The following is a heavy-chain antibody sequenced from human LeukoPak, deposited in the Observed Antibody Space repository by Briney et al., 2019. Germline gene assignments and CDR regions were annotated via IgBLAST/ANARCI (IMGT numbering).Heavy chain of an antibody. CDR1: GYSFTSYW. CDR2: IYPGDSDT. Sequence: SGESLKISCKGSGYSFTSYWIGWVRQMPGKGLEWMGIIYPGDSDTRYSPSFQGQVTISADKSISTAYLQWSSLKASDTAMYYYARHGDYYETLFDPWGQGTLVTVSS. D-gene: IGHD3-22*01. V-gene: IGHV5-51*01. CDR3: ARHGDYYETLFDP. J-gene: IGHJ5*02.